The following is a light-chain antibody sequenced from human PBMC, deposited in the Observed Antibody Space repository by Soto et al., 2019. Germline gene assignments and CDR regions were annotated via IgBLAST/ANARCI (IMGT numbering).Light chain of an antibody. J-gene: IGKJ1*01. V-gene: IGKV1-5*03. Sequence: DIQMTQSRSTLSGSVGDRVTITSRASQTISSWLAWYQQKPGKAPKLLIYKASTLKSGVPSRFSGSGSGTEFTLTISSLQPDDFATYYCQHYNSYSEAFGQGTKVDIK. CDR2: KAS. CDR1: QTISSW. CDR3: QHYNSYSEA.